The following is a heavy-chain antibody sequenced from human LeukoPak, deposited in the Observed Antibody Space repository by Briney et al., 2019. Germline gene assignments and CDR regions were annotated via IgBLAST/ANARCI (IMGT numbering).Heavy chain of an antibody. CDR2: INPNSGGT. CDR1: GYTFTGYY. D-gene: IGHD6-6*01. J-gene: IGHJ6*03. V-gene: IGHV1-2*02. CDR3: AIDRVEYSSSSYYYYYMDV. Sequence: ASVKVSCKASGYTFTGYYMHWVRQAPGQGLEWMGWINPNSGGTNYAQKFQGRVTMTRDTSISTAYMELSRLRSDDTAVYYCAIDRVEYSSSSYYYYYMDVWGKGTTVTVSS.